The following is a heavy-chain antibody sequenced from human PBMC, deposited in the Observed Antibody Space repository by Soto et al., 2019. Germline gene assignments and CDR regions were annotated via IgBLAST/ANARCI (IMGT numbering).Heavy chain of an antibody. CDR2: IYPGDSDT. CDR3: ARHRSQYCSSTSCSKGQCFDQ. CDR1: GYSFTSYW. V-gene: IGHV5-51*01. D-gene: IGHD2-2*01. J-gene: IGHJ5*02. Sequence: GESLKISCKGSGYSFTSYWIGWVRQMPGKGLEWMGIIYPGDSDTRYSPSFQGQVTISADKSISTAYLQWSSLKASDTAMYYCARHRSQYCSSTSCSKGQCFDQWGQVTLVTV.